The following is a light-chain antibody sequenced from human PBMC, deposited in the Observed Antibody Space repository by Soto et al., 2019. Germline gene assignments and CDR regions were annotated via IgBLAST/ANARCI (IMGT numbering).Light chain of an antibody. CDR3: HQYNNWPET. Sequence: ETVMTQSPATLSVSPGERATLSCRASQSVSTNLAWFQQKPGQGPRLLIYGASTRAAGIPARFSGSGSGTQFTPTISSLRSEDFAVYYCHQYNNWPETFGQGTKVDIK. CDR1: QSVSTN. J-gene: IGKJ1*01. CDR2: GAS. V-gene: IGKV3-15*01.